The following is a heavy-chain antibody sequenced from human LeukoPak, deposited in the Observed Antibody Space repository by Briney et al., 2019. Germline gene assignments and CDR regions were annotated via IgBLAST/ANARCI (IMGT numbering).Heavy chain of an antibody. CDR3: ARDPPRGAGIRFLEWSTRRSDWFDP. J-gene: IGHJ5*02. CDR1: GFTFSSYW. D-gene: IGHD3-3*01. CDR2: IKQDGSEK. Sequence: GGSLRLSCAASGFTFSSYWMSWVRQAPGKGLEWVANIKQDGSEKYYVDSVKGRFTISRDNAKNSLYLQMNSLRAEDTAVYYCARDPPRGAGIRFLEWSTRRSDWFDPWGQGTLVTVSS. V-gene: IGHV3-7*01.